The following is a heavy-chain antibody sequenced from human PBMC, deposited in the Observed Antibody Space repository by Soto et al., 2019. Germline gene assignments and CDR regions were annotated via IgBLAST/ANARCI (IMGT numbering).Heavy chain of an antibody. V-gene: IGHV6-1*01. CDR1: GDSVSSNSAA. D-gene: IGHD6-19*01. J-gene: IGHJ5*02. CDR3: ARDLIAVAGNWFDP. CDR2: TYYRSKWYN. Sequence: SQTLSLTFAISGDSVSSNSAAWNWTRQSPSRGLEWLGRTYYRSKWYNDYAVSVKSRITINPDTSKNQFSLQLNSVTPEDTAVYYCARDLIAVAGNWFDPWGQGTLVTVSS.